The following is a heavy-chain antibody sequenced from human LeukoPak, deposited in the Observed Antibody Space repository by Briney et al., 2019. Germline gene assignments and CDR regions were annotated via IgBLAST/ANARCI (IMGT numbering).Heavy chain of an antibody. CDR3: ARGGYCSRTSCYLGFDY. J-gene: IGHJ4*02. CDR1: GGTFSSYA. V-gene: IGHV1-69*13. Sequence: ASVKVSCKASGGTFSSYAISWVRQAPGQGLEWMGGIIPIFGTANYAQKFQGRVTITADESTSTAYMELSSLRSEDTAVYYCARGGYCSRTSCYLGFDYWGQGTLVTVSS. D-gene: IGHD2-2*03. CDR2: IIPIFGTA.